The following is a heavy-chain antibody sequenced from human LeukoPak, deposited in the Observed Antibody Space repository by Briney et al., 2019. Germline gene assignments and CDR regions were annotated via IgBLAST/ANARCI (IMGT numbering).Heavy chain of an antibody. CDR3: ARRLTQYDCFDP. Sequence: KGSQTLSLTCALSGDSVSSNSVTWDWIRQSPSRGLEWLGRTYYRSTWYNDYAVSVRGRITVNPDTSKNQFSLHLNSVTPEDTAVYYCARRLTQYDCFDPWGQGILVTVSS. V-gene: IGHV6-1*01. D-gene: IGHD2-2*01. CDR2: TYYRSTWYN. J-gene: IGHJ5*02. CDR1: GDSVSSNSVT.